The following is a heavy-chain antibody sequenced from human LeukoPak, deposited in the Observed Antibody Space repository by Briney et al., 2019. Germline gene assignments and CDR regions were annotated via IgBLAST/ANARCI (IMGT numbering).Heavy chain of an antibody. J-gene: IGHJ4*02. V-gene: IGHV1-69*01. Sequence: ASVKVSCKASGGTFSSYAISWVRQAPGQGLEWMGGITPIFGTANYAQKFQGRVTITADESTSTAYMELSSLRSEDTAVYYCARTGGRIVFDYWGQGTLVTVSS. CDR3: ARTGGRIVFDY. CDR2: ITPIFGTA. D-gene: IGHD2/OR15-2a*01. CDR1: GGTFSSYA.